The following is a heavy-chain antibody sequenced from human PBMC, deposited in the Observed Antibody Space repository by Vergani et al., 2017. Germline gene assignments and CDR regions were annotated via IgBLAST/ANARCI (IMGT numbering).Heavy chain of an antibody. V-gene: IGHV3-23*01. Sequence: EVQLFESGGGLVQPGGSLRLSCAASGFTFSSYAMSWVRQAPGNGLEWVSASSGSGGNTYYADSVKGLFTISRDNSKNTLYLQMNSLRAEDTAVYYCAKDSSWYSTGWPYCFDYWGQGTLVTVSS. CDR2: SSGSGGNT. J-gene: IGHJ4*02. CDR3: AKDSSWYSTGWPYCFDY. D-gene: IGHD6-19*01. CDR1: GFTFSSYA.